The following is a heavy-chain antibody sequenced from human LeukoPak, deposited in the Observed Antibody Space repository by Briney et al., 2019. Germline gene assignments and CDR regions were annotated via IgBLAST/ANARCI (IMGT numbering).Heavy chain of an antibody. CDR2: IYASGT. D-gene: IGHD2-2*01. J-gene: IGHJ4*02. CDR1: AGSISNYY. CDR3: ATAMYCSSPSCFDY. Sequence: PSETLSLTCTVSAGSISNYYYNWFRRPAGKGLEWIGRIYASGTNHNPSLKSRVIISVDTSENQFSLKLTSVTAADTAVYYCATAMYCSSPSCFDYWGQGTLVTVSS. V-gene: IGHV4-4*07.